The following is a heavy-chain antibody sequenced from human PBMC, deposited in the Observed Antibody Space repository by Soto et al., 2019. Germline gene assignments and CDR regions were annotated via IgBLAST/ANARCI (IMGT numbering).Heavy chain of an antibody. CDR3: ARDIGAYYDFWSGYPGFYYYYYGMDV. CDR2: IYYSGST. V-gene: IGHV4-61*01. CDR1: GVSVSSGIYY. J-gene: IGHJ6*02. Sequence: PGPLSFTCPVAGVSVSSGIYYWRWIRQPPGKGLEWIGYIYYSGSTNYNPSPKSRVTISVDTSKNQFSLKLSSVTAADTAVYYCARDIGAYYDFWSGYPGFYYYYYGMDVWGQGTTVTVSS. D-gene: IGHD3-3*01.